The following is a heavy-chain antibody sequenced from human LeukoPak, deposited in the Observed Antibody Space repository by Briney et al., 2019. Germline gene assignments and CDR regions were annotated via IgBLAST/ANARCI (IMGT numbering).Heavy chain of an antibody. V-gene: IGHV3-23*01. Sequence: PGGSLRLSCAASGFTFSSYAMSWVRQAPGKGLEWVSAISGSAGSTYYAASVKGRCTISRDNSKNTLHLQMNSLRAEDTAVYYCAKADRRLYYYYMDVWGKGTTVTVSS. CDR2: ISGSAGST. CDR1: GFTFSSYA. CDR3: AKADRRLYYYYMDV. J-gene: IGHJ6*03.